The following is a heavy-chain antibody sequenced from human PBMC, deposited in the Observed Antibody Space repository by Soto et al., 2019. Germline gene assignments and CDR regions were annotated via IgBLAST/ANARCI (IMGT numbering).Heavy chain of an antibody. Sequence: QVQLVQSGAEVKKPGASVKVSCKASGYTFTSYCISWVRQAPGQGLEWMGWISAYNGNSNYAQKLQGRVTMTTDTTTRTAYMALRSLSLDDTAAYFCARPRITVVRGAYWFDPWCQGTLYTVSP. CDR3: ARPRITVVRGAYWFDP. CDR1: GYTFTSYC. CDR2: ISAYNGNS. V-gene: IGHV1-18*01. J-gene: IGHJ5*02. D-gene: IGHD3-10*01.